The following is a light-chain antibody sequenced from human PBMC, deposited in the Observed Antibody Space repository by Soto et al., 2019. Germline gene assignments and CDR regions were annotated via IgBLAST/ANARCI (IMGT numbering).Light chain of an antibody. J-gene: IGKJ3*01. CDR2: GAS. CDR1: QSVSSSY. Sequence: EIVLTQTPATLSLSPGDRATLSCRASQSVSSSYLAWYQQKPGQAPRLLIYGASSRATGIPDRFSGSGSGTDFTLTISRLEPEDFAVYYCVQYGSSRTFGPGTNVDIK. CDR3: VQYGSSRT. V-gene: IGKV3-20*01.